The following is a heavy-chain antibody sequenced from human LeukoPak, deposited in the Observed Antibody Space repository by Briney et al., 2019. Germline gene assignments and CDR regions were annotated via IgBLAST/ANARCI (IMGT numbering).Heavy chain of an antibody. CDR3: ARVGGGTTSLDYFDY. D-gene: IGHD1-7*01. CDR1: GFTFSDYY. Sequence: GGSLRLSCAASGFTFSDYYMSWIRQAPGKGLEWVSYISSSSSYTNYADSVKGRFTISRDNAKNSLYLQMNSLRAEDTAVYYCARVGGGTTSLDYFDYWGQGTLVTVFS. CDR2: ISSSSSYT. J-gene: IGHJ4*02. V-gene: IGHV3-11*06.